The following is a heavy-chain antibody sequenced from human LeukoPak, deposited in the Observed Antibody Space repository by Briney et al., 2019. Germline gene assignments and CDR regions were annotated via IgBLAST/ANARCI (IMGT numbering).Heavy chain of an antibody. CDR1: ADRFSINSAT. Sequence: SQTLSLTCAISADRFSINSATLSWIRQSPSKGLEWLGRTYYRSKWYNDYAVSVKSRVTIIPDTSKNQCSLQLNSVTPEDTAVYYCTRAAAGHPNWFDPWGQGTLVTVSS. CDR3: TRAAAGHPNWFDP. V-gene: IGHV6-1*01. J-gene: IGHJ5*02. D-gene: IGHD6-13*01. CDR2: TYYRSKWYN.